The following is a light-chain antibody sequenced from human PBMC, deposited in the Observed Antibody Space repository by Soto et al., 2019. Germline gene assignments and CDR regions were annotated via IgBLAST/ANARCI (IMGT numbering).Light chain of an antibody. CDR3: QQYYDYPWT. CDR1: QSINSW. J-gene: IGKJ1*01. Sequence: DLQMTQSPSTLSASVGDRVTITCRASQSINSWLAWYQQKPGKAPKLLIYKASTLESGVPSRFSGSGSGTEFTLTISSLQPDDFGRYYCQQYYDYPWTFGQGTKVDIK. CDR2: KAS. V-gene: IGKV1-5*03.